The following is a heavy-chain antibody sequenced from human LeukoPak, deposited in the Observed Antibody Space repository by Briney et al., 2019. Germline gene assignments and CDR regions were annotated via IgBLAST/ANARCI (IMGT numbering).Heavy chain of an antibody. CDR3: AKEVDCPSDCLFFHS. J-gene: IGHJ4*02. CDR2: INRRGHT. D-gene: IGHD2-21*02. V-gene: IGHV3-43*01. Sequence: GGSLRLSCAASGFTFDRFTIHWVRHTPGKGLEWVSLINRRGHTFYADSVKGRFTISRDNSRNSVFLQMNSLRPEDTALYHCAKEVDCPSDCLFFHSWGQGTLVAVSS. CDR1: GFTFDRFT.